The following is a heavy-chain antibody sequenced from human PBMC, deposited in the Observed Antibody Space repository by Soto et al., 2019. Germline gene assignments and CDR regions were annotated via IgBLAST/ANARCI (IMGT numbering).Heavy chain of an antibody. CDR3: ARESADDGSGSFVDV. D-gene: IGHD3-10*01. CDR1: GFTVSSNY. J-gene: IGHJ6*04. CDR2: IYSGGST. V-gene: IGHV3-66*01. Sequence: EVQLVESGGGLVQPGGSLRLSCAASGFTVSSNYMSWVRQAPGKGLEWVSVIYSGGSTYYADSVKGRFTISRDNSKNTPDRQMNSLRGEETAGDYWARESADDGSGSFVDVWGKGTTVTGSS.